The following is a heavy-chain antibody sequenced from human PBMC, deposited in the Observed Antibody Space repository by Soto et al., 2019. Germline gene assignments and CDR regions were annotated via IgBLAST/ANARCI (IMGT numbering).Heavy chain of an antibody. Sequence: PSETLSLTCAVYGGSFSGYYWSWIRQPPGKGLEWIGEINHSGSTNYNPSLKSRVTISVDTSKNQFSLKLSSVAAADTAVYYCARGGGLRFENDYWGQGTLVTAPQ. V-gene: IGHV4-34*01. CDR3: ARGGGLRFENDY. D-gene: IGHD3-3*01. CDR1: GGSFSGYY. J-gene: IGHJ4*02. CDR2: INHSGST.